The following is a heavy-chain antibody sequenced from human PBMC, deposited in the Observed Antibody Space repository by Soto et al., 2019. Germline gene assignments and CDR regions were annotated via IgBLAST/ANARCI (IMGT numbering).Heavy chain of an antibody. Sequence: GESLKISCKGSGYSFTSYWISWVRQMSGKGLEWMGRIDPSDSYTNYSPPFQGHVTISADKSISTAYLQWSSLKASDTAMYYCPTPYRSSTSCYTNTYYYGMDICRRGTTVTASS. J-gene: IGHJ6*04. CDR2: IDPSDSYT. CDR3: PTPYRSSTSCYTNTYYYGMDI. V-gene: IGHV5-10-1*01. CDR1: GYSFTSYW. D-gene: IGHD2-2*02.